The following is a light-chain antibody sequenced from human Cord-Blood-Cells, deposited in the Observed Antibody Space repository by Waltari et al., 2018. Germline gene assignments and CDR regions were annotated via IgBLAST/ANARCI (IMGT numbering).Light chain of an antibody. J-gene: IGLJ2*01. CDR3: CSYAGSSTV. CDR1: SSDVGSYNL. Sequence: QSALTQPASVSGSPGQAIPISCTGTSSDVGSYNLVSWYQQHPGKPPKLMIYEVSKRPSGVSNRFSGSKSGNTASLTISGLQAEDEADYYCCSYAGSSTVFGGGTKLTVL. V-gene: IGLV2-23*02. CDR2: EVS.